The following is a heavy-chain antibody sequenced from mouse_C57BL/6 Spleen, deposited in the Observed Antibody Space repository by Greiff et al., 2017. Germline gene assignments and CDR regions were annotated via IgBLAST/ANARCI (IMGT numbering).Heavy chain of an antibody. CDR2: ISSGGDYI. J-gene: IGHJ3*01. D-gene: IGHD4-1*01. CDR3: TRGDWDVRY. Sequence: EVKVEESGEGLVKPGGSLKLSCAASGFTFSSYAMSWVRQTPEKGLEWVAYISSGGDYIYYADTVKGRFTISRDNARNTLYLQMSSLKSADTAMYYCTRGDWDVRYRGQGTLVNVSA. CDR1: GFTFSSYA. V-gene: IGHV5-9-1*02.